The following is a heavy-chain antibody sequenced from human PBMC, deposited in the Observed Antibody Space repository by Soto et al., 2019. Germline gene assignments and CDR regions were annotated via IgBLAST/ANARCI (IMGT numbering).Heavy chain of an antibody. Sequence: LRLSCAASGFTFSSYAMSWVRQAPGKGLEWVSAISGSGGSTYYADSVKGRFTISRDNSKNTLYLQMNSLRTEDTAVYYCAKDYDFWSGYPFDPRGQGTPVTVSS. V-gene: IGHV3-23*01. CDR2: ISGSGGST. D-gene: IGHD3-3*01. CDR1: GFTFSSYA. CDR3: AKDYDFWSGYPFDP. J-gene: IGHJ5*02.